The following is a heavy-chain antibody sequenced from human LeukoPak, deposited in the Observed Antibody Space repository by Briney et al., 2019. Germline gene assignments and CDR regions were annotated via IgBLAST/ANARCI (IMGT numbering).Heavy chain of an antibody. CDR3: VSPVFINY. D-gene: IGHD1-14*01. J-gene: IGHJ4*01. Sequence: GGSPRLSCAASGFIFSNYGMNWVRQAPGKGLEWVAAISASGSATSYADYVKGRFTISRDNSKNALYLQMTSLRPEDSAVYYCVSPVFINYWGQGALVTVSS. CDR1: GFIFSNYG. CDR2: ISASGSAT. V-gene: IGHV3-23*01.